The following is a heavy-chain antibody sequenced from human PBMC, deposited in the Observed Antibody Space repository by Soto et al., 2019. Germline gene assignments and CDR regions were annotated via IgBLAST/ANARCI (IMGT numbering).Heavy chain of an antibody. CDR3: ESAVGGSGHYYYYYGIDV. Sequence: QVQLVQSGAEVKKPVSSVKVSCKASGGTFSSYAIRWVRQAPGQGLEWLGGIIHLFGTAKYAQKFQGRVTITADASTSTGYMGLSSLRSADTAVYCCESAVGGSGHYYYYYGIDVWGQGTPVTVSS. CDR2: IIHLFGTA. CDR1: GGTFSSYA. J-gene: IGHJ6*02. V-gene: IGHV1-69*01. D-gene: IGHD2-15*01.